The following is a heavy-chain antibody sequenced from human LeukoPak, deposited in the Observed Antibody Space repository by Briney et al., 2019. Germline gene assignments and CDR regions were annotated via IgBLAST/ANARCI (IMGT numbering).Heavy chain of an antibody. CDR1: GFTFSSYA. Sequence: GGSLRLSCAASGFTFSSYAMHWVRQAPGKGLEWVAVISYDGSNKYYADSVKGRFTISRDNSKNTLYLQMNSLRAEDTAVYYCARDADHTGRGYYYYCGMDVWGKGTTVTVSS. V-gene: IGHV3-30*04. CDR2: ISYDGSNK. J-gene: IGHJ6*04. D-gene: IGHD3-10*01. CDR3: ARDADHTGRGYYYYCGMDV.